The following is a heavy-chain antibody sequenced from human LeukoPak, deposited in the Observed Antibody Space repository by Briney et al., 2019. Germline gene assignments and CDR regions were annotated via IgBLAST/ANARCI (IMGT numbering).Heavy chain of an antibody. Sequence: ASPKVSCKASGYTFTSYDINWVRHATRQGHERMGWMNPNSGNAGYAQKSQGRVTMTRDSSRSIVYMDLSSLRSEDTAVYYCARASYGDSPYYFDYWGQGTLVTVSS. CDR1: GYTFTSYD. J-gene: IGHJ4*02. D-gene: IGHD4-17*01. V-gene: IGHV1-8*01. CDR2: MNPNSGNA. CDR3: ARASYGDSPYYFDY.